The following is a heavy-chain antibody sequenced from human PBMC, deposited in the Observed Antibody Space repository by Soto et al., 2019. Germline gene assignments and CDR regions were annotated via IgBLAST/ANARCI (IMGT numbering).Heavy chain of an antibody. CDR3: ARGATVTQYDY. J-gene: IGHJ4*02. Sequence: SETLSLTCTVSGVSVSSGSFYWAWIRQPPGKGLEWIGFISYSGTTNYNPSLKSRVAISVDTSRSHISLKVSSLTAADTTVYYCARGATVTQYDYWGQGTLVTVSS. CDR1: GVSVSSGSFY. CDR2: ISYSGTT. V-gene: IGHV4-61*01. D-gene: IGHD4-17*01.